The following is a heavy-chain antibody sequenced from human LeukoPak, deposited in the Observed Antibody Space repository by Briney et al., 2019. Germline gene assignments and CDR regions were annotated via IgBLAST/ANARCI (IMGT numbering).Heavy chain of an antibody. CDR3: ARHASVDGNWPRPLDY. V-gene: IGHV4-39*01. J-gene: IGHJ4*02. Sequence: SETLSLTCTASGGSISSSPYYWGWIRQPPGKGLEWIGNIYYSGSTYYNPSLKTRVTISVDTSKNQFSLKLTSATAADTAVYYCARHASVDGNWPRPLDYWGQGSLVTVSS. CDR1: GGSISSSPYY. D-gene: IGHD6-19*01. CDR2: IYYSGST.